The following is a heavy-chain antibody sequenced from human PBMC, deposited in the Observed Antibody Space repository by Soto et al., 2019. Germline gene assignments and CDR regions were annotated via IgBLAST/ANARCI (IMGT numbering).Heavy chain of an antibody. Sequence: ASVKVSCKASGYTFTSYGISWVRQAPGQGLEWIGWIVAYNGNTNYAQKFQERVTMTRDMSTSTAYMELSSLRSEDTAVYYCAASLTLGIVGALDAFDIWGQGTMVTVSS. CDR2: IVAYNGNT. CDR3: AASLTLGIVGALDAFDI. D-gene: IGHD1-26*01. CDR1: GYTFTSYG. V-gene: IGHV1-18*01. J-gene: IGHJ3*02.